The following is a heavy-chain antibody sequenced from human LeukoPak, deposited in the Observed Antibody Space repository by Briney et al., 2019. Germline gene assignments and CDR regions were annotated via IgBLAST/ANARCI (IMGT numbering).Heavy chain of an antibody. V-gene: IGHV3-30*04. Sequence: PGGSLRLSCAASGFTFSSYAMHWVRQAPGKGLEWVAVISYDGSNKYYADSVKGRFTISRDNSKNTLYLQMNSLRAEDTALYYCARDGSSSSLDYYYYMDVWGKGTTVTVSS. CDR3: ARDGSSSSLDYYYYMDV. D-gene: IGHD6-6*01. CDR1: GFTFSSYA. CDR2: ISYDGSNK. J-gene: IGHJ6*03.